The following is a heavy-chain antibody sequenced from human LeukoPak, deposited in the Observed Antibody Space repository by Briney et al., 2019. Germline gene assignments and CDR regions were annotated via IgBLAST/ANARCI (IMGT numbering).Heavy chain of an antibody. Sequence: GGSLRLSCLASGFTFSTYSMSWVRQAPGRGLEWVSFISGSSSTINYADSVKGRFTISRDNAKSSLYLQMNSLRDEDSAVYYCARENRDGYNNDYWGQGTLVTVSS. CDR2: ISGSSSTI. J-gene: IGHJ4*02. V-gene: IGHV3-48*02. CDR1: GFTFSTYS. CDR3: ARENRDGYNNDY. D-gene: IGHD5-24*01.